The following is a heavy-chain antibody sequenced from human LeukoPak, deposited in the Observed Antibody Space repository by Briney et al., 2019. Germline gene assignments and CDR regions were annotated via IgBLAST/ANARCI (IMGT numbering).Heavy chain of an antibody. CDR1: GFTFSSYA. D-gene: IGHD1-26*01. J-gene: IGHJ4*02. V-gene: IGHV3-23*01. CDR3: AKDFTGYSGSYLALSFDY. CDR2: ISGSGGST. Sequence: PGGSLRLSCAASGFTFSSYAMSWVRQAPGKGLEWVSSISGSGGSTYYADSVKGRFTISRDNSKNTLYLQMNSLRAEDTAVYYCAKDFTGYSGSYLALSFDYWGQGTLVTVSS.